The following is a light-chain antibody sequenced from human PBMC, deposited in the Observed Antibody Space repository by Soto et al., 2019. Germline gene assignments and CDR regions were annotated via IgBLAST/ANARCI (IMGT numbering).Light chain of an antibody. J-gene: IGKJ5*01. CDR3: QQYDNSPIT. CDR1: QSVSNNY. V-gene: IGKV3-20*01. CDR2: GAS. Sequence: EIVLTQSPGTLSLSPGERATLSSRASQSVSNNYLAWYQQKPGQAPRLLIYGASNRATGIPDRFSGSGSGTDFTLTISRLEPEDFAVYYCQQYDNSPITFGQGTRLEI.